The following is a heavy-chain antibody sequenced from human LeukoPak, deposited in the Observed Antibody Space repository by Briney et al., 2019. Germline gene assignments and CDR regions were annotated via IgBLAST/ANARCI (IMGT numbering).Heavy chain of an antibody. CDR1: GGSFRGYY. D-gene: IGHD2-2*01. CDR3: ASTERCSTTCPLDY. V-gene: IGHV4-34*01. CDR2: INHSGNT. Sequence: SETLSLTCAVYGGSFRGYYWSWIRQPPGKGLEWIGEINHSGNTNYSPSLKSRVTISLDTSMTKFSLKLNSVTAADTAVYDCASTERCSTTCPLDYWGQGTLVTVSS. J-gene: IGHJ4*02.